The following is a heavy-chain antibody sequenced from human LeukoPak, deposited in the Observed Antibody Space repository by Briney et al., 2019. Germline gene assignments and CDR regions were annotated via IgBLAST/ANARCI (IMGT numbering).Heavy chain of an antibody. CDR1: GFTFRSYA. J-gene: IGHJ4*02. Sequence: GGSLRLSCPASGFTFRSYAMSWVRQAPGKGLEWVSAISSSGVGTYYADSVKGRFTISRDNSKNTLYLQMNSLRAEDTAVYYYAKDRGSSGWLYWGQGTLVTVSS. V-gene: IGHV3-23*01. D-gene: IGHD6-19*01. CDR2: ISSSGVGT. CDR3: AKDRGSSGWLY.